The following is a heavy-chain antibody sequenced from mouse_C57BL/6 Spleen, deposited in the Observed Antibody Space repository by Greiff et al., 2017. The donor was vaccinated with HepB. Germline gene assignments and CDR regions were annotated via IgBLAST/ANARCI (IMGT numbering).Heavy chain of an antibody. CDR2: IYPGDGDT. Sequence: QVQLQQSGAELVKPGASVKISCKASGYAFSSYWMNWVKQRPGKGLEWIGQIYPGDGDTNYNGKFKGKATLTADKSSSTAYMQLSSLTSEDSAVYFCARASTTVVATNYYYAMDYWGQGTSVTVSS. D-gene: IGHD1-1*01. J-gene: IGHJ4*01. CDR3: ARASTTVVATNYYYAMDY. V-gene: IGHV1-80*01. CDR1: GYAFSSYW.